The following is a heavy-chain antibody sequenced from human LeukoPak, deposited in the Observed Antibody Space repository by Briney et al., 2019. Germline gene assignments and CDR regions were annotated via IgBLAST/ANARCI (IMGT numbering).Heavy chain of an antibody. CDR3: AHPYSSSWYYFDY. CDR1: GGTFSSYA. V-gene: IGHV1-69*06. J-gene: IGHJ4*02. D-gene: IGHD6-13*01. CDR2: IIPIFGTA. Sequence: SVKASCKASGGTFSSYAISWVRQAPGQGLEWMGGIIPIFGTANYAQKFQGRVTITADKSTSTAYMELSSLRSEDTAVYYCAHPYSSSWYYFDYWGQGTLVTVSS.